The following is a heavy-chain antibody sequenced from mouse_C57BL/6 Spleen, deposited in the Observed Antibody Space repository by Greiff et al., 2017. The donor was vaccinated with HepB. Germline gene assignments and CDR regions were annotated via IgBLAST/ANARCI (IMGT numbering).Heavy chain of an antibody. Sequence: EVQLVESEGGLVQPGSSMKLSCTASGFTFSDYYMAWVRQVPEKGLEWVANINYDGSSTYYLDSLKSRFIISRDNAKNILYLQMSSLKSEDTATYYCARIYARDYYAMDYWGQGTSVTVSS. CDR2: INYDGSST. CDR3: ARIYARDYYAMDY. CDR1: GFTFSDYY. V-gene: IGHV5-16*01. J-gene: IGHJ4*01. D-gene: IGHD3-1*01.